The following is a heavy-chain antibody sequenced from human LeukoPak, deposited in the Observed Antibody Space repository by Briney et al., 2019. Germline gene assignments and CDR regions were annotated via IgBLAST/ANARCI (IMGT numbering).Heavy chain of an antibody. CDR1: GGSFSGYY. CDR3: ARDAHDYDFWSGYTRRYYFDY. CDR2: INHSGST. D-gene: IGHD3-3*01. Sequence: SETLSLTCAVYGGSFSGYYWSWIRQPPGKGLEWIGEINHSGSTNYNPSPKSRVTISVDTSKNQFSLKLSSVTAADTAVYYCARDAHDYDFWSGYTRRYYFDYWGQGTLVTVSS. J-gene: IGHJ4*02. V-gene: IGHV4-34*01.